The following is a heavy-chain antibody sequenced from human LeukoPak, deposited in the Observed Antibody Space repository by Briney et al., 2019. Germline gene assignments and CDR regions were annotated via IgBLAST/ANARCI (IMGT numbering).Heavy chain of an antibody. CDR3: ASNYDSSGYYGMDY. CDR1: GSTFSSYW. V-gene: IGHV3-7*01. D-gene: IGHD3-22*01. CDR2: IKQDGSEK. J-gene: IGHJ4*02. Sequence: PGGSLRLSCAASGSTFSSYWMSWVRQAPGKGLEWVANIKQDGSEKYYVDSVKGRFTISRDNAENSLYLQMNSLRAEDTAVYYCASNYDSSGYYGMDYWGQGTLVTVSS.